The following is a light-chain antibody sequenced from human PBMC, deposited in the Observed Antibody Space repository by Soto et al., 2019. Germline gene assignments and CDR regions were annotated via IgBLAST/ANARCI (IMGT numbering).Light chain of an antibody. CDR2: AAS. CDR1: QSISNW. J-gene: IGKJ5*01. Sequence: DIHMTQSPSALSASVGDIVTISCRASQSISNWLDWYQQKQGKAPKLLIYAASNFQSGVPSRLRGRGYGTHLTLTISSLKHEDFETYYCQQLHGYTITFGQGTRLEIK. V-gene: IGKV1-5*01. CDR3: QQLHGYTIT.